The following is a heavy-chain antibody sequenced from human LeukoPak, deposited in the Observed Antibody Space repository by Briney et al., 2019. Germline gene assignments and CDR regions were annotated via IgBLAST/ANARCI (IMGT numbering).Heavy chain of an antibody. D-gene: IGHD3-10*01. J-gene: IGHJ6*03. V-gene: IGHV1-46*01. Sequence: ASVKVSCKASGYTFTSYYMHWVRQAPGQGLEWMGIINPSGGSTSYAQKFQGRVTMTRDTSTSTVYMELSSLRSEDTAVYYCARDGQYYYGSGDPYYYYYYMDVWGKGTTVTISS. CDR1: GYTFTSYY. CDR3: ARDGQYYYGSGDPYYYYYYMDV. CDR2: INPSGGST.